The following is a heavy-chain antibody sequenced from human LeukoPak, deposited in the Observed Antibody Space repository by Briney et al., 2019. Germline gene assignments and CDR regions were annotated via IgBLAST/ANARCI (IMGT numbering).Heavy chain of an antibody. V-gene: IGHV3-20*04. D-gene: IGHD2-2*01. Sequence: GESLRLSCAASGFTFDDYGMSWVRQAPGKGLEWVSGINWNGGSTGYADSVKGRFTISRDNAKNSLYLQMNSLRAEDTALYYCARVVGYCSSTSCYWDYWGQGTLVTVSS. J-gene: IGHJ4*02. CDR2: INWNGGST. CDR1: GFTFDDYG. CDR3: ARVVGYCSSTSCYWDY.